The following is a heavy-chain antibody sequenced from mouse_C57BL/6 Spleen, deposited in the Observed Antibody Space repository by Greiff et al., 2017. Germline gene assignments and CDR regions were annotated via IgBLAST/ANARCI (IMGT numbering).Heavy chain of an antibody. CDR1: GYTFTSYW. Sequence: QVQLQQPGTELVKPGASVKLSCKASGYTFTSYWMHWVKQRPGQGLEWIGNINPSNGGTNYNEKFKGKATLTVDKSSSTAYMQLSSLTSEDSAVYYCARLGLLRSYAMDYWGQGTSVTVSS. CDR2: INPSNGGT. J-gene: IGHJ4*01. D-gene: IGHD1-1*01. CDR3: ARLGLLRSYAMDY. V-gene: IGHV1-53*01.